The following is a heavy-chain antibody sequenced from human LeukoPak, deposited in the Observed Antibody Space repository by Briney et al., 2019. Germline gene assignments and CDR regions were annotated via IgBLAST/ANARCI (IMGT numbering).Heavy chain of an antibody. V-gene: IGHV3-11*04. CDR2: ISSSGSTI. D-gene: IGHD3-10*01. CDR3: ARILWFGELFYYYYYMDV. J-gene: IGHJ6*03. CDR1: GFTFSDYY. Sequence: GGSLRLSCAASGFTFSDYYMSWIRQAPGKGLEWVSYISSSGSTIYYADSVKGRFTISRDNAKNSLYLQMNSLRAEDTAVYYCARILWFGELFYYYYYMDVWGKGTTVTVSS.